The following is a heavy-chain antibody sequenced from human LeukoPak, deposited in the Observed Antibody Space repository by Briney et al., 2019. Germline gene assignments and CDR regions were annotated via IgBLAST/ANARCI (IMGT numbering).Heavy chain of an antibody. Sequence: SETLSLTRTVSGGSISSGGYYWSWIRQPPGKGLEWIGYIYHSGSTYYNPSLKSRVTISVDRSKNQFSLKLSSVTAADTAVYYCARKANSGYSPLGAFDIWGQGTMVIVSS. V-gene: IGHV4-30-2*01. J-gene: IGHJ3*02. D-gene: IGHD3-22*01. CDR3: ARKANSGYSPLGAFDI. CDR2: IYHSGST. CDR1: GGSISSGGYY.